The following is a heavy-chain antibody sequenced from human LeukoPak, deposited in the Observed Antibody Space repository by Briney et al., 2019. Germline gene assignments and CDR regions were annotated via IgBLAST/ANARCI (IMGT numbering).Heavy chain of an antibody. CDR3: ARDGQPYSSGWFASFQP. CDR1: GDSVSSSSAA. J-gene: IGHJ1*01. V-gene: IGHV6-1*01. D-gene: IGHD6-19*01. Sequence: SQTLSLTFAISGDSVSSSSAAWHWIRQSPWRGLEWLGRTYYRSKWYNDYAVSVKSRITINPDTSKNQFSLQLNSVTPEDTAVYYCARDGQPYSSGWFASFQPWGQGTLVTVSS. CDR2: TYYRSKWYN.